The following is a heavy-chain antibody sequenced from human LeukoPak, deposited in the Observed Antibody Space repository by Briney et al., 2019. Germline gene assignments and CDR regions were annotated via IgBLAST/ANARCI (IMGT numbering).Heavy chain of an antibody. V-gene: IGHV4-61*02. CDR2: IYTSGST. D-gene: IGHD1-26*01. Sequence: SETLSLTCTVSGGSISSGSSYWSWIRQPAGKGLEWIGRIYTSGSTNYNPSLKSRVTISVDTSKKQFSLKLSSVTAADTAFYYCARYIVSYPHDAFDIWGQGTMVTVSS. CDR3: ARYIVSYPHDAFDI. J-gene: IGHJ3*02. CDR1: GGSISSGSSY.